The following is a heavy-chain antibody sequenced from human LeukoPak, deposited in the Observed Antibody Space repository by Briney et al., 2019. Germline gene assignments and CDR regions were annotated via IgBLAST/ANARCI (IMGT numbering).Heavy chain of an antibody. V-gene: IGHV1-69*04. CDR2: IIPILGIA. CDR3: ALFDCSSTSCYEDWFDP. CDR1: GGTFSSYA. Sequence: ASVKVSCKASGGTFSSYAISWVRQAPGQGLEWMGRIIPILGIANYAQKFQGRVTITADKSTSTAYMELSSLRSEDTAVYYCALFDCSSTSCYEDWFDPWGQGTLVTVSS. D-gene: IGHD2-2*01. J-gene: IGHJ5*02.